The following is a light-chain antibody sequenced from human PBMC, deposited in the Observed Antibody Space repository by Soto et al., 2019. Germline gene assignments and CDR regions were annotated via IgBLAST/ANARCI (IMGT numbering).Light chain of an antibody. J-gene: IGKJ1*01. V-gene: IGKV4-1*01. CDR2: WAS. CDR3: QQYYSPPPWT. Sequence: DIVMTQSPDSLAVSLGERANINCKSSQSVLYSSNNKNYLAWYQQKPGQPPKLLFYWASTRESGVPDRFSGSGSGTDSTLTISSLQAEDVAVYYCQQYYSPPPWTFGQGTKVEIK. CDR1: QSVLYSSNNKNY.